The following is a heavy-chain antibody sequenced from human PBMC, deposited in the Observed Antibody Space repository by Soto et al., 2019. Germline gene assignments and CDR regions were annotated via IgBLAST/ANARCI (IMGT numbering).Heavy chain of an antibody. Sequence: EVQLVESGGGLVQPGGSLRLSCIASGFTFSNYWMSWVRQAPGKGLEWVANIKQDGIEKYYVDSVKGRFTISRDNAKNSLYLQKNSLRAEDTAVYYCARVASIAAFYWGQGTLVIVSS. D-gene: IGHD6-6*01. CDR1: GFTFSNYW. V-gene: IGHV3-7*05. CDR2: IKQDGIEK. CDR3: ARVASIAAFY. J-gene: IGHJ4*02.